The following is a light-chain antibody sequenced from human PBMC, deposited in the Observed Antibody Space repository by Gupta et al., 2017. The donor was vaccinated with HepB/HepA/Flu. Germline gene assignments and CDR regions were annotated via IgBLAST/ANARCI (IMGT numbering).Light chain of an antibody. CDR2: GKN. V-gene: IGLV3-19*01. J-gene: IGLJ1*01. CDR3: NSRDSSGNHYV. CDR1: SLRSYY. Sequence: SSGLPQDPAVSVALGQRVRLSCQGDSLRSYYANWYQQKPGQAPVLVIYGKNKRPSGTPDRFSGSSSGNTASLTITGAQAEDEADYHCNSRDSSGNHYVFGTGTKVTVL.